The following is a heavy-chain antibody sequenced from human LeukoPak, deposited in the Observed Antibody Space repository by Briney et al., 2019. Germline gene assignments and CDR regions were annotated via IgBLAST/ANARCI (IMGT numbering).Heavy chain of an antibody. CDR3: AKDLSILTLDTAMVTLNYFDY. V-gene: IGHV3-23*01. CDR2: ISGSGGST. D-gene: IGHD5-18*01. Sequence: SGGSLRLSCAASGFTFSSYAMSWVRQAPGKGLEWVSAISGSGGSTYYADSVKGRFTISRDNSKNTLYLQMNSLRAEDTAVYYCAKDLSILTLDTAMVTLNYFDYWGQGTLVTVSS. CDR1: GFTFSSYA. J-gene: IGHJ4*02.